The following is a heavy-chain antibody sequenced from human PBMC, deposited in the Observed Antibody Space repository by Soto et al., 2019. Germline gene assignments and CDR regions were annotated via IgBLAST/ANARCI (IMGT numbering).Heavy chain of an antibody. CDR1: GGTFSSYA. V-gene: IGHV1-69*12. J-gene: IGHJ2*01. CDR2: IIPVFGTA. Sequence: QVQLVQSGAEVKKPGSSVKVSCKASGGTFSSYAISWVRQAPGQGLEWMGGIIPVFGTANYAQKFQGRVTITADESTSTAYMELSSLRSEDTAVYYCARASLTYGGNGGGWYFDLWGRGTLVTVSS. D-gene: IGHD4-17*01. CDR3: ARASLTYGGNGGGWYFDL.